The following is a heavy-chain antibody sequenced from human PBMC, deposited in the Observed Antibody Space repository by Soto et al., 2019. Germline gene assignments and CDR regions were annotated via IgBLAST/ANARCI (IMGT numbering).Heavy chain of an antibody. CDR1: GYNFAGYW. CDR2: VYPGDSDT. CDR3: ARARIAVAGTFYYGMDC. D-gene: IGHD6-19*01. J-gene: IGHJ6*02. Sequence: GEPLKISCKGPGYNFAGYWTGWLLQMPGKCLEWMGIVYPGDSDTRYSPSFQGQVTISADKSISTAYLQWSSLKASDTAMYYCARARIAVAGTFYYGMDCWGQGTTVTVSS. V-gene: IGHV5-51*01.